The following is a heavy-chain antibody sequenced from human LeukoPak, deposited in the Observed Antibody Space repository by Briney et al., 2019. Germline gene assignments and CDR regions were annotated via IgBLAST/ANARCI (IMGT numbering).Heavy chain of an antibody. V-gene: IGHV3-53*01. CDR3: ARDKEGY. CDR2: IYSGGST. CDR1: GFTVSSNY. J-gene: IGHJ4*02. Sequence: GGSLRLSCAASGFTVSSNYMSWVRQAPGKGLEWVSVIYSGGSTDYADSVKGRFTIPRDNSKNTLYLQMNSLRAEDTAVYYCARDKEGYWGQGTLVTVSS.